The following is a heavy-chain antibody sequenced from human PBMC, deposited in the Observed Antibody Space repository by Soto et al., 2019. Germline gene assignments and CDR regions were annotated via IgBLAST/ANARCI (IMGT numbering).Heavy chain of an antibody. CDR2: INDRGST. J-gene: IGHJ5*02. Sequence: QVQLQQWGAGLLKPSETLSLTCAISGGSFSGHFWSWIRQPPGKGLEWIGEINDRGSTNDNPPLKSRVTISVDTSKNQFSLKLSSVTAADTAVYYCARRGWDRRWFDPWGQGTLVTVSS. CDR1: GGSFSGHF. CDR3: ARRGWDRRWFDP. D-gene: IGHD6-19*01. V-gene: IGHV4-34*01.